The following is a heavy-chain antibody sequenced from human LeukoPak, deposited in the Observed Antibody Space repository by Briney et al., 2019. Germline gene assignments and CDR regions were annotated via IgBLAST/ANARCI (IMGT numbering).Heavy chain of an antibody. D-gene: IGHD3-22*01. CDR1: GASISSYY. CDR2: IFYSGST. Sequence: SETLSLTCTVSGASISSYYWSWIRQPPGKGLEWIGYIFYSGSTNCNPSLKSRVTISVDTSKNQFSLKLSSVTAADTAVYYCARDTYDSSGYSFDYWDQGTLVTVSS. CDR3: ARDTYDSSGYSFDY. J-gene: IGHJ4*02. V-gene: IGHV4-59*01.